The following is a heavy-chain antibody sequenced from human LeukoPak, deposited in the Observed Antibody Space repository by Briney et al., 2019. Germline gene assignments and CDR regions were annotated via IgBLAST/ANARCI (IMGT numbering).Heavy chain of an antibody. CDR2: INPNSGGT. CDR1: GYTFTGYY. Sequence: ASVKVSCKASGYTFTGYYMRWVRQAPGQGLEWMGRINPNSGGTNYAQKFQGRVTMTRDTSISTAYMELSRLRSDDTAVYYCARHHLRAYYFDYWGQGTLVTVSS. J-gene: IGHJ4*02. V-gene: IGHV1-2*06. CDR3: ARHHLRAYYFDY. D-gene: IGHD1-14*01.